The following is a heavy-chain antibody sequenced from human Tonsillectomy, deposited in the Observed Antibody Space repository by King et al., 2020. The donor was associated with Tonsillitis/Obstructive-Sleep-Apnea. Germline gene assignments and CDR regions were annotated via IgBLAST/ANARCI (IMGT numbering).Heavy chain of an antibody. Sequence: VQLQQWGAGQLKPSETLSLTCAVYGGSFSGYYWSWIRQPPGKGLEWIGEINHSGSTNYNPSLKSRVTISVDTSKNQFSLKLSSVTASDTAVFYCARGLEYYYGSGSSRPLAYWGQGTLVPVSS. V-gene: IGHV4-34*01. D-gene: IGHD3-10*01. CDR1: GGSFSGYY. J-gene: IGHJ4*02. CDR3: ARGLEYYYGSGSSRPLAY. CDR2: INHSGST.